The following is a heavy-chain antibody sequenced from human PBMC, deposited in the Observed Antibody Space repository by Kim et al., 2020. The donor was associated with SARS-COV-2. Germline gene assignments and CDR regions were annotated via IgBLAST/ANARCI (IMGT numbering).Heavy chain of an antibody. Sequence: NNCNPHQKSRVTITVDTSKNQFSLKLRSVAAADTAVYYCGRLISRLVIDYWGQGTLVTVSS. CDR3: GRLISRLVIDY. J-gene: IGHJ4*02. D-gene: IGHD3-9*01. V-gene: IGHV4-59*08. CDR2: N.